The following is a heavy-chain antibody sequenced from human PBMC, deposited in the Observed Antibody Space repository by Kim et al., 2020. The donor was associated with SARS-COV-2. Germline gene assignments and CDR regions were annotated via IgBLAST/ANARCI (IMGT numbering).Heavy chain of an antibody. V-gene: IGHV1-69*13. Sequence: SVKVSCKASGGTFSSYAISWVRQAPGQGLEWMGGIIPIFGTANYAQKFQDRVTITADESTSTAYMELSSLRSEDTAVYYCAREHHYYDSSGYRWHYGMDVWGQGTTVTVSS. CDR3: AREHHYYDSSGYRWHYGMDV. J-gene: IGHJ6*02. D-gene: IGHD3-22*01. CDR1: GGTFSSYA. CDR2: IIPIFGTA.